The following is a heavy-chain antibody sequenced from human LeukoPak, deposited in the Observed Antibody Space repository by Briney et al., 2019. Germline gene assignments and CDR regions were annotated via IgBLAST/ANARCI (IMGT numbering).Heavy chain of an antibody. J-gene: IGHJ4*02. CDR2: INPNSGGT. CDR1: GYTFTVYY. Sequence: ASVKVSYKASGYTFTVYYMHGVRQAPGQGLEGMGWINPNSGGTNYAQKFQGRVTITRDTSISTAYMELSRLRSDDTAVYYCASLGGGNSKHYFDYWGQVTLVTVSS. V-gene: IGHV1-2*02. CDR3: ASLGGGNSKHYFDY. D-gene: IGHD4-23*01.